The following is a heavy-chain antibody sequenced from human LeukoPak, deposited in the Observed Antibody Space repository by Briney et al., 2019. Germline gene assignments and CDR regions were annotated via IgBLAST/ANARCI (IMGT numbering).Heavy chain of an antibody. J-gene: IGHJ4*02. V-gene: IGHV3-15*01. D-gene: IGHD3-10*01. Sequence: PGGSLRLSCAASGFTFSNAWMSWVRQAPGKGLEWVGRIKSKTDGGTTDYAAPVKGRFTISRDDSKNTLYLQMNSLKTEDTAVYHCTTDGSGSYYHDYWGQGTLVTVSS. CDR3: TTDGSGSYYHDY. CDR1: GFTFSNAW. CDR2: IKSKTDGGTT.